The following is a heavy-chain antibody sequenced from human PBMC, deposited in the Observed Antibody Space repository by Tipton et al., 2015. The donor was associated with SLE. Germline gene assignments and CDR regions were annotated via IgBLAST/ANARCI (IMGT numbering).Heavy chain of an antibody. V-gene: IGHV3-30*04. CDR2: ISHHGSDK. CDR3: ASPRYTNGWEGIGYFDC. Sequence: SLRLSCAASGFTFSRYAMHWVRQAPGKGLEWVAVISHHGSDKYYADSVRGRFTISRDNSKNTLYLQMNSLRTEDTAVYYCASPRYTNGWEGIGYFDCWGQGTLVTVSS. CDR1: GFTFSRYA. D-gene: IGHD6-19*01. J-gene: IGHJ4*02.